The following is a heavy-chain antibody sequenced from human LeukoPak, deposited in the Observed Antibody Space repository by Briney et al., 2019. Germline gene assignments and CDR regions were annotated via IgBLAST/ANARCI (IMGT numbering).Heavy chain of an antibody. D-gene: IGHD2-15*01. Sequence: GGSLRLSCAASGFTFSSYAMSWVRQAPGKGLEWVSAISGSGGSTYYADSVKGRFTISRDNSKNTLYLQMNSLRAEDTAVYYCANGYCSGGSCYVGALDIWGQGTMVTVSS. J-gene: IGHJ3*02. CDR1: GFTFSSYA. V-gene: IGHV3-23*01. CDR2: ISGSGGST. CDR3: ANGYCSGGSCYVGALDI.